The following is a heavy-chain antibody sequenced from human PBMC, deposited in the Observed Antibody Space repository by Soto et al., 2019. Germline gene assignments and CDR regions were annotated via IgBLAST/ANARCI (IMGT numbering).Heavy chain of an antibody. D-gene: IGHD3-10*01. CDR3: ARGSRYFYGSGSYYEGTYYYYYMDV. CDR1: GGSFSGYY. Sequence: QVQLQQWGAGLLKPSETLSLTCAVYGGSFSGYYWSWIRQPPGKGREWIGEINHSGSTNYNPSLKSRVTISVDTSKNQFSLKLSSVTAADTAVYYCARGSRYFYGSGSYYEGTYYYYYMDVWCKGTTVTVSS. CDR2: INHSGST. J-gene: IGHJ6*03. V-gene: IGHV4-34*01.